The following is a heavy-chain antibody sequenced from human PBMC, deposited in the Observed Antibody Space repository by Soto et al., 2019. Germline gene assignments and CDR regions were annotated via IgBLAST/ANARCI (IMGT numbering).Heavy chain of an antibody. CDR1: GGSISSYF. J-gene: IGHJ4*02. Sequence: SETLSLTCTVSGGSISSYFWSWIRQPPGKGLEWIGQIYSSGNTSYNPSLKSRVTISVDTSKNQFSLKLSSLTAADTAVSYCERHLDGRVSGQDYCGPESQVTVSS. D-gene: IGHD6-19*01. CDR2: IYSSGNT. V-gene: IGHV4-59*08. CDR3: ERHLDGRVSGQDY.